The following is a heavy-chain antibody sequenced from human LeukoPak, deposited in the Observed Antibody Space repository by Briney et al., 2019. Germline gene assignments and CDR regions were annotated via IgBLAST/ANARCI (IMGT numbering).Heavy chain of an antibody. CDR1: GFTFSSYA. D-gene: IGHD3-22*01. J-gene: IGHJ4*02. CDR2: ISGSGGST. Sequence: GGSLRLSCAASGFTFSSYAMSWVRQAPGKGLEWVSAISGSGGSTYYADSVKGRFTISRDNSKNTLYLQMNSLRAEDTGVYYCANGDYYDSSGASPGFDYWGQGTLVTVSS. CDR3: ANGDYYDSSGASPGFDY. V-gene: IGHV3-23*01.